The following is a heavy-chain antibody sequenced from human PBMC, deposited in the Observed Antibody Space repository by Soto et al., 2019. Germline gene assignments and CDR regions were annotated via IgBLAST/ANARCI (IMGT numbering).Heavy chain of an antibody. Sequence: SQTLSLTCAISGDSVSSNSAAWNWIRQSPSRGLEWLGRTYYRSKWYNDYAVSVKSRITINPDTSKNQFSLQLNSVTPEDTAVYYCARDSEDYGDYDSWFDPWGQGTLVTVSS. D-gene: IGHD4-17*01. J-gene: IGHJ5*02. CDR2: TYYRSKWYN. V-gene: IGHV6-1*01. CDR3: ARDSEDYGDYDSWFDP. CDR1: GDSVSSNSAA.